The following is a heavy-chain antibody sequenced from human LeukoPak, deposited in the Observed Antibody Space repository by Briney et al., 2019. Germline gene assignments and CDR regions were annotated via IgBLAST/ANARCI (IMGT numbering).Heavy chain of an antibody. CDR2: IYTSGST. CDR1: GGSISSYY. D-gene: IGHD3-10*01. V-gene: IGHV4-4*07. Sequence: SETLFLTCTVSGGSISSYYWSWIRQPAGKGLEWIGRIYTSGSTNYNPSLKSRVTMSVDESKNQFSLKLSSVTAADTAVYYCAVGDGYYGSGSFQVWGQGTMVTVSS. CDR3: AVGDGYYGSGSFQV. J-gene: IGHJ3*01.